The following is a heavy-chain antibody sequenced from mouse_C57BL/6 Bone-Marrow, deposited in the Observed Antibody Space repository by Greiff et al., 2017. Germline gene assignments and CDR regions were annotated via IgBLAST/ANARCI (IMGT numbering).Heavy chain of an antibody. J-gene: IGHJ4*01. CDR1: GFTFSDYG. Sequence: EVQLKESGGGLVKPGGSLKLSCAASGFTFSDYGMHWVRQAPEKGLEWVAYISSGSSSIYYADTVKGRFAISRDNAKNTLFLQRTSLRSEDTAMYYCARGRYDYDEAMDYWGQGTSVTVSS. CDR2: ISSGSSSI. D-gene: IGHD2-4*01. V-gene: IGHV5-17*01. CDR3: ARGRYDYDEAMDY.